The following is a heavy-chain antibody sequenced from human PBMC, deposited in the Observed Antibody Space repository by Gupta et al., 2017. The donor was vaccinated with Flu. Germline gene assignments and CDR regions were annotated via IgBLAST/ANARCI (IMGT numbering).Heavy chain of an antibody. Sequence: QVQLQESGPGLVKPSGTLSLTCAVSGGSIRSSNWWSWVRQPPGKGLEWIGEIYHSGSTNYNPSLKSRVTISVDKSKNQFSLKLSSVTAADTAVYYCARVIYRWELSSGAALFHYWGQGTLVTVSS. CDR3: ARVIYRWELSSGAALFHY. J-gene: IGHJ4*02. V-gene: IGHV4-4*02. D-gene: IGHD1-26*01. CDR2: IYHSGST. CDR1: GGSIRSSNW.